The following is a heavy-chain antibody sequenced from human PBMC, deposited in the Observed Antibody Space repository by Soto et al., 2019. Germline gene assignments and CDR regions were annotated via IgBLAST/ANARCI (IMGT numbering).Heavy chain of an antibody. J-gene: IGHJ4*02. CDR3: ASSVNLAGGSCYFDY. CDR2: IIPIFGTA. V-gene: IGHV1-69*01. D-gene: IGHD1-26*01. Sequence: QVQLVQSGAEVKKPGSSVKVSCKASGGTFSSYAISWVRQAPGQGLEWMGGIIPIFGTANYAQKFQGRVTITADESTSTAYMELISLRSEDTAVYYCASSVNLAGGSCYFDYWGQGTLVTVSS. CDR1: GGTFSSYA.